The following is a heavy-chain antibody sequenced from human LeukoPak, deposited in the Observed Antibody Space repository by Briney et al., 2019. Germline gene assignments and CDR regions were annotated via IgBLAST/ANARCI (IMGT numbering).Heavy chain of an antibody. CDR3: AKVALGYCSGSSCYYFDY. Sequence: GGSLRLSCEASGFAFSGYAMSWVRQAPGKGLEGVSSINSFGARTYYADSVKGRFTISRDNSKNTLYLQMNSLRAEDTALYYCAKVALGYCSGSSCYYFDYGGQGTLVTVSS. CDR2: INSFGART. CDR1: GFAFSGYA. D-gene: IGHD2-15*01. J-gene: IGHJ4*02. V-gene: IGHV3-23*01.